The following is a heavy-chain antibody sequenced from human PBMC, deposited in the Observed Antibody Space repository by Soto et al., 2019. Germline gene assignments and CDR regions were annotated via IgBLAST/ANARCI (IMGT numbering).Heavy chain of an antibody. V-gene: IGHV3-20*01. J-gene: IGHJ4*02. CDR3: ARDIRKDSSVFLTSQPDY. CDR2: INWNGGST. CDR1: GFTFDDDG. D-gene: IGHD3-22*01. Sequence: EVQLVESGGGVVRPGGSLRLSCAASGFTFDDDGMSWVRQAPGKGLEWVSGINWNGGSTGYADSVKGRFTISRDNAKNALYLQMNSLRSEDTALYDCARDIRKDSSVFLTSQPDYWGQGTLVNGSS.